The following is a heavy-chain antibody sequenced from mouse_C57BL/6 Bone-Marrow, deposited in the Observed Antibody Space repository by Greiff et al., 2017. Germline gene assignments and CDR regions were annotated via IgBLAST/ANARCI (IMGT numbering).Heavy chain of an antibody. CDR2: IYPTSGRT. J-gene: IGHJ2*01. CDR1: GYTFTSYW. CDR3: ARSGPLGRSFDY. Sequence: VQLQQPGAELVKPGASVKMSCKASGYTFTSYWITWVKQRPGQGLEWIGDIYPTSGRTNYNEQFKSKAILTVDTSSNTAYMQLSSQTSEDSAVFCCARSGPLGRSFDYWGQGTTLTVSS. D-gene: IGHD4-1*01. V-gene: IGHV1-55*01.